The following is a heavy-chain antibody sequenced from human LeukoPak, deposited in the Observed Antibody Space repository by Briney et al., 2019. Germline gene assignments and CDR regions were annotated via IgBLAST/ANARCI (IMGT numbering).Heavy chain of an antibody. Sequence: ASVKVSCKASGYTFTSSDINWVRQATGQGLEWMGWMNPNSGNTGYEQKFQDRVTITRNTSISTAYMELSSLRSEDTAVYYCATASRGLFDYWGQGTLVTVSS. V-gene: IGHV1-8*03. CDR2: MNPNSGNT. CDR3: ATASRGLFDY. J-gene: IGHJ4*02. CDR1: GYTFTSSD.